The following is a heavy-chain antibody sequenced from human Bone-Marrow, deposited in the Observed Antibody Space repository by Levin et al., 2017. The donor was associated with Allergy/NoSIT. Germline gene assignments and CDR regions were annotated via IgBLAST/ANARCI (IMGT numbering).Heavy chain of an antibody. J-gene: IGHJ4*02. V-gene: IGHV3-74*03. D-gene: IGHD6-13*01. CDR1: GLTSSNYW. CDR3: ASGRGYSISGGFDF. CDR2: INSDGTST. Sequence: LSLTCAASGLTSSNYWVHWVRQAPGKGLEWVSRINSDGTSTTYADSVKGRFTISRDNAKSTLYLEMNSLRAEDTAVYYCASGRGYSISGGFDFWGQGTLVTVSS.